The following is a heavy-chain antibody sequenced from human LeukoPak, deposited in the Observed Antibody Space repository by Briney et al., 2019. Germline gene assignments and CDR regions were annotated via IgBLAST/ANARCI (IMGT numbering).Heavy chain of an antibody. J-gene: IGHJ4*02. CDR2: IYSDGST. Sequence: GGSLRLSWAASGFTVSSDSMTWVRQAPGKGLEWVSVIYSDGSTFYAASVKGRFIISRDNSKNTLYLQMNSLRVDDTAVYFCARDHRIGGSWGQGTLVTVSS. D-gene: IGHD3-16*01. CDR1: GFTVSSDS. CDR3: ARDHRIGGS. V-gene: IGHV3-53*01.